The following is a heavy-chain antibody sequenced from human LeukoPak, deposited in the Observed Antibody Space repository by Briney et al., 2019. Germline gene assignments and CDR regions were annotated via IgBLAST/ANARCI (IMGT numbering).Heavy chain of an antibody. Sequence: GSLRLSCTASGFTFGDYAMSWFRQAPGKGLEWVGFIRSKAYGGTTEYAASVKGRFTISRDDSKSIAYLQMNSLKTEDTAVYYCTRSYYDSSGYLGYWGQGTLVTVSS. V-gene: IGHV3-49*03. CDR2: IRSKAYGGTT. CDR3: TRSYYDSSGYLGY. J-gene: IGHJ4*02. D-gene: IGHD3-22*01. CDR1: GFTFGDYA.